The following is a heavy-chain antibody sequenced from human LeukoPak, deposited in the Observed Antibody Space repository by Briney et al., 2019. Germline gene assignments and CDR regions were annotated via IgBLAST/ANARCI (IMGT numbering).Heavy chain of an antibody. Sequence: ASVKVSCKASGYTFTGYGISWVRQAPGQGLEWMGWISAYNGNTNYAQKLQGRVTMTTDTSTSTAYMELRSLRSDDTAVYYCARDKWELPNDAFDIWGQGTMVTVSS. V-gene: IGHV1-18*01. CDR2: ISAYNGNT. D-gene: IGHD1-26*01. J-gene: IGHJ3*02. CDR3: ARDKWELPNDAFDI. CDR1: GYTFTGYG.